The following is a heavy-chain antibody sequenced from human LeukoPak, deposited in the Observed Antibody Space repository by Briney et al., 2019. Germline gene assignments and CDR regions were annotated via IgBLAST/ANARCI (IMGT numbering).Heavy chain of an antibody. CDR1: GFTFSSYS. D-gene: IGHD5-24*01. CDR2: ISSSSSYI. J-gene: IGHJ4*02. V-gene: IGHV3-21*01. Sequence: GGSLRLSCAASGFTFSSYSMNWVRQAPGKGLEWVSSISSSSSYIYYADSVKGRFTISRDNAKNSLYLQMNSLRAEDTAVHYCARDGYTNGGFDYWGQGTLVTVSS. CDR3: ARDGYTNGGFDY.